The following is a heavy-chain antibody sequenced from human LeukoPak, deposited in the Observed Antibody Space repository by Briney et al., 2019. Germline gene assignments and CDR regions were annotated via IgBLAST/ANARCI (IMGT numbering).Heavy chain of an antibody. Sequence: SETLSLTCAVYGGSFSGYYWSWIRQPPGKGLEWIGEINHSGSTNYNPSLKSRVTISVDTSKNQFSLKLSSVTAAGTAVYYCARGASGWYTENWFDPWGQGTLVTVSS. CDR1: GGSFSGYY. J-gene: IGHJ5*02. D-gene: IGHD6-19*01. CDR2: INHSGST. CDR3: ARGASGWYTENWFDP. V-gene: IGHV4-34*01.